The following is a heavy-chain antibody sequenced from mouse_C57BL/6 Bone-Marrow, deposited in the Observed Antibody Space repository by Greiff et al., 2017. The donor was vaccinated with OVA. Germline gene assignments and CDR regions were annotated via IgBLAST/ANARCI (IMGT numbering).Heavy chain of an antibody. CDR1: GYTFTSYW. CDR2: IDPSDSYT. J-gene: IGHJ2*01. V-gene: IGHV1-50*01. CDR3: ARSPSPYYYGSSYEDY. D-gene: IGHD1-1*01. Sequence: VHLQQPGAELVKPGASVKLSCKASGYTFTSYWMQWVKQRPGQGLEWIGEIDPSDSYTNYNQKFKGKATLTVDTSSSTAYMQLSSLTSEDSAVYYCARSPSPYYYGSSYEDYWGQGTTLTVSS.